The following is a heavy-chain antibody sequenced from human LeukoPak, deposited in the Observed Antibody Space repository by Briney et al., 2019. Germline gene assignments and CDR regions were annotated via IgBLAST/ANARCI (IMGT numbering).Heavy chain of an antibody. CDR1: GGSISGYY. Sequence: PSETLSLTCTVSGGSISGYYWSWIRQPPGKGLEWIGFIYYSGTTHYSPALKSRVTMSVDTSNNQFSLKLTSVTAADTAVYYCARHLLSAPHYFDYWGQGTLVTVTP. D-gene: IGHD2-15*01. J-gene: IGHJ4*02. V-gene: IGHV4-59*01. CDR3: ARHLLSAPHYFDY. CDR2: IYYSGTT.